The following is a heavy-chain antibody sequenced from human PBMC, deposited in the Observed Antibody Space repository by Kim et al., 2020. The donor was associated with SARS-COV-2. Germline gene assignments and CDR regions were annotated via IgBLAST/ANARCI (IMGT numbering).Heavy chain of an antibody. V-gene: IGHV4-38-2*02. J-gene: IGHJ3*02. CDR2: IYHSWST. Sequence: SETLSLTCTVSGYSISSGYYWGWIRQPPGKGLGWIVSIYHSWSTYYNPSLKSRVTISVDTSKNQFSLKLSSVTAADTAVYYCSRARFGELLDAFDIWGQGTMVTVSS. CDR3: SRARFGELLDAFDI. D-gene: IGHD3-10*01. CDR1: GYSISSGYY.